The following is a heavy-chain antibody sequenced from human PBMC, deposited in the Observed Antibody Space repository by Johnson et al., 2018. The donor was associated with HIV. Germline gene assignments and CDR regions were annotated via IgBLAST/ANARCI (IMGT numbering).Heavy chain of an antibody. V-gene: IGHV3-30*02. CDR2: IRYDGSNK. J-gene: IGHJ3*02. D-gene: IGHD6-6*01. CDR1: GFTFSSYA. Sequence: VQLVESGGGLVQPGGSLRLSCAASGFTFSSYAMHWVRQAPGKGLEWVAFIRYDGSNKYYADSVKGRFTISRDNSKNTLYLQMNSLRAEDTAVYYCAKVSQQQLGAFDIWGQVTMVTVSS. CDR3: AKVSQQQLGAFDI.